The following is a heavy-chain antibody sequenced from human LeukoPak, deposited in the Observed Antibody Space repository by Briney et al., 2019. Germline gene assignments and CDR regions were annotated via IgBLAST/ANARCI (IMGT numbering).Heavy chain of an antibody. CDR3: AKDLRGLMSGSYSNY. Sequence: PGGSLRLSCVVSGFTFSSYAMSWVRQAPGKGLEWVSAISGSGGKTNYADSVKGRFTISRDNSKNTLYLQMNSLRAEDTAVYYCAKDLRGLMSGSYSNYWGQGTLVTVSS. CDR2: ISGSGGKT. V-gene: IGHV3-23*01. CDR1: GFTFSSYA. D-gene: IGHD1-26*01. J-gene: IGHJ4*02.